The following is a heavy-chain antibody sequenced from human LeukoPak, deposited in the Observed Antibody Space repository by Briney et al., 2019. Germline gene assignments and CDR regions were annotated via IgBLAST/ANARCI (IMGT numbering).Heavy chain of an antibody. CDR3: AGSLFSNWYFDL. CDR1: GFTSSSYW. V-gene: IGHV3-74*01. J-gene: IGHJ2*01. CDR2: INSDGSST. Sequence: GGSLRLSCATSGFTSSSYWMYWVRQAPGKGLVWVSRINSDGSSTSYADSVKGRFTIPRDNAKNTLYVQMNSLRAEDTAVYYCAGSLFSNWYFDLWGRGTLVTVSS. D-gene: IGHD3-10*02.